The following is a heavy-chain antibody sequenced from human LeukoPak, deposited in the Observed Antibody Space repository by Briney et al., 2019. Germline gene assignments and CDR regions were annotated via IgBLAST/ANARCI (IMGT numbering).Heavy chain of an antibody. Sequence: GGSLRLSCAASGFTFSSYAMSWVRQAPGKGLEWVSYISSSSSTIYYADSVKGRFTISRDNAKNSLYLQMNSLRAEDTAVYYCARAYDYGDFWGQGTWSPSPQ. CDR2: ISSSSSTI. D-gene: IGHD3-16*01. J-gene: IGHJ4*02. CDR1: GFTFSSYA. V-gene: IGHV3-48*01. CDR3: ARAYDYGDF.